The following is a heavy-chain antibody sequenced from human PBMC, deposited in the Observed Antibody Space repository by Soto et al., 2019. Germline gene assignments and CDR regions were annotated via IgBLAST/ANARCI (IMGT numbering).Heavy chain of an antibody. D-gene: IGHD6-13*01. CDR3: ARERSAAGTGWFDP. J-gene: IGHJ5*02. V-gene: IGHV1-8*01. CDR2: MNPNSGNT. CDR1: GYTFTSYD. Sequence: QVQLVQSGAEVKKPGASVKVSCKASGYTFTSYDINWVRQATGQGLEGMGWMNPNSGNTGNAQKFQGRVTMTRNTSISTAYMELSSLRSEDTAVYYCARERSAAGTGWFDPWGQGTLVTVSS.